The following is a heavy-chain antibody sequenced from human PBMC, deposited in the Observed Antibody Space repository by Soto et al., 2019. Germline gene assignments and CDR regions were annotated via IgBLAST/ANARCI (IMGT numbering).Heavy chain of an antibody. D-gene: IGHD3-10*01. J-gene: IGHJ6*02. CDR1: GGSISSYY. Sequence: QVQLQESGPGLVKPSETLSLSCTVSGGSISSYYWSWFRQSPGKRMEWIGYVHHSWGSSYNPSLQSRVAISLDPSNSQFSLKVTSVTATDTAVYYGARQGFGPLHGLVDVWGQGTTVTVSS. CDR2: VHHSWGS. CDR3: ARQGFGPLHGLVDV. V-gene: IGHV4-59*08.